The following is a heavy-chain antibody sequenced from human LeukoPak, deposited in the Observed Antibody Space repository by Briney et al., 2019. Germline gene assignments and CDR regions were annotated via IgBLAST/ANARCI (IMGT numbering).Heavy chain of an antibody. CDR3: AELGITMIGGV. D-gene: IGHD3-10*02. Sequence: GGSLRLSCAASGFTFRNYWMHWVRQAPGKGLVWVSRINSDGTYTNYADSVKGRFTISRDNAKNTLYLQMNSLRAEDTAVYYCAELGITMIGGVWGKGTTVTISS. CDR1: GFTFRNYW. V-gene: IGHV3-74*01. CDR2: INSDGTYT. J-gene: IGHJ6*04.